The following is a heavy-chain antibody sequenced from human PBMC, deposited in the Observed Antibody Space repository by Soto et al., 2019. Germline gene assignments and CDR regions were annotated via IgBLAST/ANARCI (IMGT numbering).Heavy chain of an antibody. CDR1: GGTFSSYT. D-gene: IGHD1-1*01. V-gene: IGHV1-69*02. CDR3: ARVLRLGTGTAYNWFDP. Sequence: QVQLVQSGAEVKKPGSSVKVSCKASGGTFSSYTISWVRQAPGQGLEWMGRIIPILGIANYAQKFQGRVTITADKSTSTAYMELSSLRSEDTAVYYCARVLRLGTGTAYNWFDPWGQGTLVTVSS. J-gene: IGHJ5*02. CDR2: IIPILGIA.